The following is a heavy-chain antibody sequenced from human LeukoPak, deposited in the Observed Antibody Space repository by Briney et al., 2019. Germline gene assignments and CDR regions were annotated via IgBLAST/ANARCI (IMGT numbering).Heavy chain of an antibody. J-gene: IGHJ4*02. D-gene: IGHD6-19*01. CDR3: ARTPLSIAVAVDY. CDR1: GFTFSSYE. CDR2: ISSSGRTL. V-gene: IGHV3-48*03. Sequence: PGGSLRLSCAASGFTFSSYEMHWVRQAPGKGLEWVSYISSSGRTLYYADSVKGRFTISRDNPKNSLYLQMNSRRAEDTAVYYCARTPLSIAVAVDYWGQGTVVTVSS.